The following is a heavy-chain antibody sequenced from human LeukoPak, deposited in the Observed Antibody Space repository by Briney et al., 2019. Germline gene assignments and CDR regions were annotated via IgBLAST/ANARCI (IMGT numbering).Heavy chain of an antibody. CDR3: ARDLVTVTKGFDI. V-gene: IGHV4-59*11. J-gene: IGHJ3*02. Sequence: SETLSLTCAVSDDSFSSHYWTWIRQPPGKGPEWIGYISYIGSTNYNPSLKSRVTISIDTSKDQFSLKLSSVTAADTAVYYCARDLVTVTKGFDIWGQGTMVSVSS. D-gene: IGHD4-17*01. CDR1: DDSFSSHY. CDR2: ISYIGST.